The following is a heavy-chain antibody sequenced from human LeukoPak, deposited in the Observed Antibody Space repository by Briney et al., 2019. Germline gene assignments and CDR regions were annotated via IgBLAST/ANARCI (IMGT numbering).Heavy chain of an antibody. CDR2: IYYSGNT. Sequence: SETLSLTCTVSGGSISSSSYYWGWIRQPPGKGLEWIGGIYYSGNTYYNPSLKSRVTISADTSKNQFSLKLSSVTAADTAVYYCARHVDGYYYYGMDVWGQGTTVTVSS. D-gene: IGHD2-15*01. CDR1: GGSISSSSYY. V-gene: IGHV4-39*01. CDR3: ARHVDGYYYYGMDV. J-gene: IGHJ6*02.